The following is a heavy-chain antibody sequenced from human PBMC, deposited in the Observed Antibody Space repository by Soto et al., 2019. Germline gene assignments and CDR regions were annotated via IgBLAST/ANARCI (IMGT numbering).Heavy chain of an antibody. D-gene: IGHD2-2*01. Sequence: PGGSLRLSCVASGFTFDDYAMHWVRQAPGKGLEWVSGMSWNSDNIDYAGSVKGRFTISRDNAKTSLYLQMNSLRAEDTALYYCTKDSLQYYRLLWTPRMYFDYWGQGTPVTVSS. J-gene: IGHJ4*02. V-gene: IGHV3-9*01. CDR1: GFTFDDYA. CDR3: TKDSLQYYRLLWTPRMYFDY. CDR2: MSWNSDNI.